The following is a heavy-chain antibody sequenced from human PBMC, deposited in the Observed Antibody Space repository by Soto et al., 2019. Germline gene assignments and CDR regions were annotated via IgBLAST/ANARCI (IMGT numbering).Heavy chain of an antibody. D-gene: IGHD6-6*01. V-gene: IGHV1-2*04. CDR3: AREPVHHYYYYYGMDV. CDR2: INPNSGGT. J-gene: IGHJ6*02. CDR1: GYTFTGYY. Sequence: ASVKVSCKASGYTFTGYYMHWVRQAPGQGLEWMGWINPNSGGTNYAQKFQGWVTMTRDTSISTAYMELSRLRSDDTAVYYCAREPVHHYYYYYGMDVWGQGTTATVSS.